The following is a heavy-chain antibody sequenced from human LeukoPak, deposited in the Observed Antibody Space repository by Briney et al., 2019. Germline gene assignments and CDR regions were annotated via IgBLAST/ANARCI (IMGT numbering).Heavy chain of an antibody. CDR1: GFTFSSYR. J-gene: IGHJ6*03. CDR2: IKQDGSEK. D-gene: IGHD2-15*01. CDR3: ASFYCSGGSCYQYFSYYYMDV. V-gene: IGHV3-7*01. Sequence: GGSLRLSCAASGFTFSSYRMSWVRQAPGKGLEWVANIKQDGSEKYYVDSVKGRFTISRDNAKNSLYLQMNSLRAEDTAVYYCASFYCSGGSCYQYFSYYYMDVWGKGTTVTISS.